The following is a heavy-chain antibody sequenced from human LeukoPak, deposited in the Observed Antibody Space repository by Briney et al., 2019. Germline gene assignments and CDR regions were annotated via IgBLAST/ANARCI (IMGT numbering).Heavy chain of an antibody. CDR1: GGSISSGGYY. CDR3: ARRLGSSSSYNWFDP. V-gene: IGHV4-31*03. CDR2: IYYSGST. Sequence: SQTLSLTCTVSGGSISSGGYYWSWIRQHPGKGLEWIGYIYYSGSTYYNPSLNGRVTISVDTSKNQFSLKLSSVTAADTAVYYCARRLGSSSSYNWFDPWGQGTLVTVSS. D-gene: IGHD6-6*01. J-gene: IGHJ5*02.